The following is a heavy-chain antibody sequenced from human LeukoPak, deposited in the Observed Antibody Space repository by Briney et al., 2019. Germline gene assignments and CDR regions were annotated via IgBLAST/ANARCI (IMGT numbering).Heavy chain of an antibody. D-gene: IGHD3-3*01. CDR1: GFTLTSYR. CDR2: TSSSSSYI. J-gene: IGHJ5*02. V-gene: IGHV3-21*01. CDR3: ARGLIGVVTIKSLKFDP. Sequence: PGGSLRPSCTPSGFTLTSYRMNWVRQAPGKGLEWVSSTSSSSSYIYYAGSVKGRFTISRDNAKNSLYLQMNSWRGENTAVYYCARGLIGVVTIKSLKFDPWGQGTLVTVSS.